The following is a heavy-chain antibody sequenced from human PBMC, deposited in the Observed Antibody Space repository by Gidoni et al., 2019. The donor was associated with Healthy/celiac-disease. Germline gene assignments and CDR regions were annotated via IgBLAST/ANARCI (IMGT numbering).Heavy chain of an antibody. J-gene: IGHJ5*02. D-gene: IGHD6-13*01. CDR3: ARVGVGAAAVVGWFDP. Sequence: EVQLVESGGGLVKPGGSLRLSCAASGFTFSSYSMNWVRQAPGKGLEWVSSISSMSSYIYYAYSVNGRFTISRDNAKNSLYLQMNSLRAEDTAVYYCARVGVGAAAVVGWFDPWGQGTLVTVSS. CDR2: ISSMSSYI. V-gene: IGHV3-21*01. CDR1: GFTFSSYS.